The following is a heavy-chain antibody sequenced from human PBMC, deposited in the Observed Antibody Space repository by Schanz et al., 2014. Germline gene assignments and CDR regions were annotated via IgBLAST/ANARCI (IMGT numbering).Heavy chain of an antibody. CDR1: GFTFSSYS. V-gene: IGHV3-21*01. CDR2: ISSSSSYI. J-gene: IGHJ6*02. Sequence: EAQLVESGGGLVKPGGSLRLSCAASGFTFSSYSMNWVRQAPGKGLEWVSSISSSSSYIYYADSVKGRFTISRDNAKNSLYLQMNSLRAEDTAVYYCAREEGWGIAAAGPKLYYYGIDVWVQGTTGTVSS. D-gene: IGHD6-13*01. CDR3: AREEGWGIAAAGPKLYYYGIDV.